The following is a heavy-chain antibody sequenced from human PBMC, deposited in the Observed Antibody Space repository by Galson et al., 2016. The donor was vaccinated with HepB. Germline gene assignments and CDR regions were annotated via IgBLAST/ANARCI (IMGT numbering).Heavy chain of an antibody. Sequence: SLRLSCAASGFTFTSHWMHWVRQATGKGLEWVANINQGGGEKYYVDSVKGRFTISRDNFKNSLYLQMNSLRAEDTAVYYCANHRGWGQGTLVTVSS. CDR1: GFTFTSHW. D-gene: IGHD1-14*01. CDR2: INQGGGEK. CDR3: ANHRG. V-gene: IGHV3-7*03. J-gene: IGHJ4*02.